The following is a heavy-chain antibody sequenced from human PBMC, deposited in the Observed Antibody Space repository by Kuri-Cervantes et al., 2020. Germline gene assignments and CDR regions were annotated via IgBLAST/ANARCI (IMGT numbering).Heavy chain of an antibody. Sequence: GGSLRLSCAASGFTFDDYAMHWVRQAPGKGLEWVSGISGSGGSTYCADSVKGRFTISRDNSKNTLYLQMNSLRAEDTAVYYCAKVGPMVRGIAFDPWGQGTLVTVSS. J-gene: IGHJ5*02. CDR3: AKVGPMVRGIAFDP. D-gene: IGHD3-10*01. CDR1: GFTFDDYA. V-gene: IGHV3-23*01. CDR2: ISGSGGST.